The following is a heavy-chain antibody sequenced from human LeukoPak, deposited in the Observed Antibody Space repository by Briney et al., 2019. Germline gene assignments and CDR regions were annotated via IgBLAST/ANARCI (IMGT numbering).Heavy chain of an antibody. J-gene: IGHJ5*02. D-gene: IGHD3-10*01. CDR2: IYYSGST. CDR1: GGSISSYY. Sequence: SETLSLTCTVSGGSISSYYWSWIRQPPGKGLEWIGYIYYSGSTNYNPSLKSRVTISVDTSKNQFSLKLSSVTAADTAVYYCARHPDYYGSGSSNWFDPWGQETLVTVSS. CDR3: ARHPDYYGSGSSNWFDP. V-gene: IGHV4-59*01.